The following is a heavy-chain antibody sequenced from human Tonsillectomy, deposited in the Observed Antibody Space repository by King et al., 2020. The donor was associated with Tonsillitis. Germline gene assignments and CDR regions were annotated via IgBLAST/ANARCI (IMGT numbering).Heavy chain of an antibody. CDR2: IYHTGST. D-gene: IGHD3-10*01. CDR3: ARLYYYGSGSYKYYFDN. J-gene: IGHJ4*02. V-gene: IGHV4-39*01. CDR1: GGSISSNNYY. Sequence: QLQLQESGPGLVKPSETLSLTCTVSGGSISSNNYYWGWIRQPPGKGLEWIGNIYHTGSTYYNPSLKSRVTISVDTSKNQFSLKLSSVTAADTAVYYCARLYYYGSGSYKYYFDNWGQGTLVTVSS.